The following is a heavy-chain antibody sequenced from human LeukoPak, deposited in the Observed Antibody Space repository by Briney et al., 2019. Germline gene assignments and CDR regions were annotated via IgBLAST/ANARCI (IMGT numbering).Heavy chain of an antibody. CDR1: GLTVSSNY. V-gene: IGHV3-53*01. CDR2: IYSGGST. CDR3: ARDLPPAPWNGMDV. J-gene: IGHJ6*02. D-gene: IGHD2-2*01. Sequence: QSGGSLRLSCAASGLTVSSNYMSWVRQAPGKGLEWVSVIYSGGSTYYADSVKGRFTISRDNSKNTLYLQMNSLRPEDTAVYYCARDLPPAPWNGMDVWGQGTTVTVSS.